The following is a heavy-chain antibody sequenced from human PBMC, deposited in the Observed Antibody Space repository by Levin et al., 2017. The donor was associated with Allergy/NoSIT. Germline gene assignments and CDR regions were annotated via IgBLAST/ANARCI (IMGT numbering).Heavy chain of an antibody. V-gene: IGHV4-34*01. J-gene: IGHJ6*02. Sequence: SETLSLTCAVYGGSFSGYYWSWIRQPPGKGLEWIGEINHSGSTNYNPSLKSRVTISVDTSKNQFSLKLSSVTAADTAVYYCARCRTSNYYDYGMDVWGQGTTVTVSS. CDR1: GGSFSGYY. CDR2: INHSGST. D-gene: IGHD2-2*01. CDR3: ARCRTSNYYDYGMDV.